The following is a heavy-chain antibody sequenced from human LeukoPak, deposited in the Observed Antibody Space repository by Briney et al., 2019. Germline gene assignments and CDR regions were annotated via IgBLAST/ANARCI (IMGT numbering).Heavy chain of an antibody. CDR3: ARGDYYYDSGGYSELDY. J-gene: IGHJ4*02. V-gene: IGHV1-69*05. Sequence: SVKVSCKASGGTFSSYAISWVRQAPGQGLEWMGGIIPIFGTANYAQKFQGRVTITTDESTSTAYMELSSLRSEDTAVYYCARGDYYYDSGGYSELDYWGQGTLVTVSS. D-gene: IGHD3-22*01. CDR2: IIPIFGTA. CDR1: GGTFSSYA.